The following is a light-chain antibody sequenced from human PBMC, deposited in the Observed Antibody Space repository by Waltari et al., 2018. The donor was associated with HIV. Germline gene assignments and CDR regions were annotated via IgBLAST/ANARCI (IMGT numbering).Light chain of an antibody. V-gene: IGKV3-11*01. CDR1: QSVSRH. J-gene: IGKJ4*01. CDR3: QQRGTWPLVT. Sequence: EIALTQSPATLSVSPGERAALSCRASQSVSRHLAWYQQKSGQGPRLLIYETSTRAAGTPGRFNGSGSGTDFVLTITDVEPGDVAVYYCQQRGTWPLVTFGGGTKVE. CDR2: ETS.